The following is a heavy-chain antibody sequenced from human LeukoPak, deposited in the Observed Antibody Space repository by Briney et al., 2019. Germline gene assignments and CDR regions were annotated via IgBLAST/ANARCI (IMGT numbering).Heavy chain of an antibody. CDR2: IYYSGTT. J-gene: IGHJ5*02. V-gene: IGHV4-59*01. D-gene: IGHD3-9*01. CDR1: GGSISNSY. Sequence: SETLSLTCTVSGGSISNSYWSWIRQPPGKGLEWIGYIYYSGTTNYNPSLKSRVTISVDTSKNQFSLKVNSVTAADTAVYYCARTTPTYYDILTGYYGKFDPWGQGTPVTVS. CDR3: ARTTPTYYDILTGYYGKFDP.